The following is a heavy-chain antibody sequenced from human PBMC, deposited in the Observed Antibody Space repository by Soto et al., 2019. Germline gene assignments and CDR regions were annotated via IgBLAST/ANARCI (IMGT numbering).Heavy chain of an antibody. CDR2: ISSASSTT. V-gene: IGHV3-48*01. J-gene: IGHJ6*03. Sequence: EEQLVDSGGALVQPGGSLRLSCAASGFTFNRFGMNWVRQAPGKGLEWISYISSASSTTQYAESVKGRFTIARDNARDSLYLQMSSLRVQDTAVYYCARRPLWSGLSDYYYMDVYGKGTTVTVSS. CDR1: GFTFNRFG. D-gene: IGHD3-3*01. CDR3: ARRPLWSGLSDYYYMDV.